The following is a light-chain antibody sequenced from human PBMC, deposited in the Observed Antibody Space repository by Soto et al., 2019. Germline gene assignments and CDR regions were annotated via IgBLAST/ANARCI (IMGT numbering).Light chain of an antibody. CDR1: SSDVGHYNY. J-gene: IGLJ2*01. CDR2: EVS. Sequence: QSALTQPPSASGYPGQSVTISCTGTSSDVGHYNYVSWYQQQPGKAPKLMIYEVSKRPSGVPDRFSGSKFGYTASLTVSGLQAEDEADYYCSSYGGSNNLVFGGGTKLTVL. CDR3: SSYGGSNNLV. V-gene: IGLV2-8*01.